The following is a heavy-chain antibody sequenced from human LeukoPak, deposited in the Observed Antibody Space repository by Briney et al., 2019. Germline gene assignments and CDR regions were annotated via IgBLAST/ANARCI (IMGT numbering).Heavy chain of an antibody. J-gene: IGHJ4*02. D-gene: IGHD2-2*01. CDR2: IYPGDSDT. Sequence: GESLQISWKGSGSSFTSYWNGWVRQVPGKGLEWVGIIYPGDSDTRYSPSCQGQVTISADKSISTAYLQWSSLKASDTAMYYCATPHCSSTSCLVNYFAYWGQGTLVTVSS. CDR1: GSSFTSYW. V-gene: IGHV5-51*01. CDR3: ATPHCSSTSCLVNYFAY.